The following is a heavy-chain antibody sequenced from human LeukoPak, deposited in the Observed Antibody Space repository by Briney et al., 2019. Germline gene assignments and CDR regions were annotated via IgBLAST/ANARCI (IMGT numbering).Heavy chain of an antibody. CDR2: IYHSGST. D-gene: IGHD2-2*01. V-gene: IGHV4-38-2*01. CDR1: GYSISSGYY. J-gene: IGHJ4*02. CDR3: ARHSCSSTSCYGAFDY. Sequence: SETLSLTCAVSGYSISSGYYWGWIRQPSGKGLEWIGSIYHSGSTYYNPSLKSRVTISVDTSKNQFSLKLSSVTAADTAVYYCARHSCSSTSCYGAFDYWGQGTLVTVSS.